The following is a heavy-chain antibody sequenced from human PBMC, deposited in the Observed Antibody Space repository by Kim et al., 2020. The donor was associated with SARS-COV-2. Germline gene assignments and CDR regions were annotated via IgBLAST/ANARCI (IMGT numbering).Heavy chain of an antibody. V-gene: IGHV4-34*01. CDR2: INHSGST. CDR1: GGSFSGYY. D-gene: IGHD6-19*01. J-gene: IGHJ6*01. Sequence: SETLSLTCAVYGGSFSGYYWSWIRQPPGKGLEWIGEINHSGSTNYNPSLKSRVNISVDTSKNQFSLKLSSVTAADTAVYDCASQRRNIAVAGSLFSVYYYYGMGVWGQGTTVTVSS. CDR3: ASQRRNIAVAGSLFSVYYYYGMGV.